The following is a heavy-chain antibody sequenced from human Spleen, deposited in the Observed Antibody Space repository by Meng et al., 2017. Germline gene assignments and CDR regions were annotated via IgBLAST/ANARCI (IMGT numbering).Heavy chain of an antibody. J-gene: IGHJ4*02. Sequence: SGPTLVKPTQTLTLTCTFSGFSLSTSGVGVGWIRQPPGKALEWLALIYWDDDKRYNPSLKSRLTITKDTSKNQVVLTMTNMDPVDTATYYCAHRRTGSGSWRYYFDYWGQGTLVTVSS. CDR1: GFSLSTSGVG. CDR3: AHRRTGSGSWRYYFDY. CDR2: IYWDDDK. D-gene: IGHD3-10*01. V-gene: IGHV2-5*02.